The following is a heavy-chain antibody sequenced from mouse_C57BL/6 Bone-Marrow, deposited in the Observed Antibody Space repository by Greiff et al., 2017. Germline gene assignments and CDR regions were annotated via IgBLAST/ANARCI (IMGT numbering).Heavy chain of an antibody. CDR1: GYTFTSYW. CDR3: ASPYYGSSYDYAMDY. Sequence: QVQLQQPGAELVKPGASVKMSCKASGYTFTSYWITWVKQRPGQGLEWIGDIYPGSGSTNYNEKFKSKATLTVDTSSSTAYRQLSSLTSEDSAVYYCASPYYGSSYDYAMDYWGQGTSVTVSS. CDR2: IYPGSGST. V-gene: IGHV1-55*01. J-gene: IGHJ4*01. D-gene: IGHD1-1*01.